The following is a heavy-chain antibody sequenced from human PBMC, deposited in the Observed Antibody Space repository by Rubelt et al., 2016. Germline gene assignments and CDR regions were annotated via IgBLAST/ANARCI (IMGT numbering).Heavy chain of an antibody. CDR3: ARSDIVATITDY. CDR2: IWYTGRNE. J-gene: IGHJ4*02. D-gene: IGHD5-12*01. CDR1: GFTFSSYA. Sequence: QVQLVESGGGVVQPGTSLRLSCAASGFTFSSYAMHGVRQAPGKGLEWVAVIWYTGRNEYYADSVKGRFTISRDNAKNSLYLQMNSLRAEDTAVYYCARSDIVATITDYWGQGTLVTVSS. V-gene: IGHV3-33*01.